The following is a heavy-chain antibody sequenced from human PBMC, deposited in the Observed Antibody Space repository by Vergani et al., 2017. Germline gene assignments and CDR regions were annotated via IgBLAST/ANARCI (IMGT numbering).Heavy chain of an antibody. CDR2: INTNTGNP. V-gene: IGHV7-4-1*02. J-gene: IGHJ6*02. CDR3: SRDPPRDYSSSCYRYYYYYCMDV. D-gene: IGHD6-13*01. Sequence: QVQLVQSGSELKKPGASVKVSCKASGYTFTSYAMNWVRQAPGQGLEWVGWINTNTGNPTYAQGFTGRFVFSLDTSVSTAYLQISSLKAEDTAVYYCSRDPPRDYSSSCYRYYYYYCMDVWGQGTTVTVSS. CDR1: GYTFTSYA.